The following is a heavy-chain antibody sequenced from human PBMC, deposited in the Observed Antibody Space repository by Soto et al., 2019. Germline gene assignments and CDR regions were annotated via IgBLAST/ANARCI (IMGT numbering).Heavy chain of an antibody. V-gene: IGHV3-30-3*01. D-gene: IGHD3-3*01. CDR3: ARGRIRLWSGYDGTFDY. CDR1: GFTFSSYA. J-gene: IGHJ4*02. Sequence: GGSLRLSCAASGFTFSSYAMHWVRRAPGKGLEWVAVISYDGSNKYYADSVKGRFTISRDNSKNTLYLQMNSLRAEDTAVYYCARGRIRLWSGYDGTFDYWGQGTLVTVSS. CDR2: ISYDGSNK.